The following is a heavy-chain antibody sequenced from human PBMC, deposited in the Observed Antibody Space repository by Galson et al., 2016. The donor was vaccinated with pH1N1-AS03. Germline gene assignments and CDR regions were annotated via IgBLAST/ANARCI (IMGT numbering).Heavy chain of an antibody. CDR2: VFYTGAT. J-gene: IGHJ3*01. CDR3: ARDASGLDV. Sequence: SETLSLTCTVSRGSVNTDDYFWTWIRQPPGKGLEWIGHVFYTGATNYNPSVKGRVTISIDTSNNKFSLRLNSVSASDTAVYYCARDASGLDVWGQGTMVTVSS. CDR1: RGSVNTDDYF. V-gene: IGHV4-61*08. D-gene: IGHD6-25*01.